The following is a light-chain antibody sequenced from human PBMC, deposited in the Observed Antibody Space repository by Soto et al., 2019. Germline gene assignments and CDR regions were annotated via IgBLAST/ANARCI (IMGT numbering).Light chain of an antibody. V-gene: IGLV2-8*01. CDR1: RRDVGGYNY. CDR3: SSYAGNDNFVL. J-gene: IGLJ2*01. CDR2: EVI. Sequence: QSALTQPPSVSGSPGQSVTISCTGTRRDVGGYNYVSWYQQHPGKAPKLIIYEVINRPSGVPDRFSASKSGNTASLIVSGLQAEDEAHYYCSSYAGNDNFVLFGGGTKVTVL.